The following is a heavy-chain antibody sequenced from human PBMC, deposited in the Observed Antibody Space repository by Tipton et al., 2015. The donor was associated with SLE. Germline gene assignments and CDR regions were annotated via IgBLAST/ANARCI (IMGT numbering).Heavy chain of an antibody. V-gene: IGHV3-23*04. CDR2: ISGYGGST. J-gene: IGHJ4*02. Sequence: QLVQSGGGLVKPGGSLRLSCAASGFTFSSYAMSWVRQAPGKGLEWVSSISGYGGSTYYADSVKGRFTISRANSKNTLYLQMNSLRAEDTAVYYCATDPGPPEYSLNYFDYWGQGTLVTVSS. CDR1: GFTFSSYA. D-gene: IGHD5-18*01. CDR3: ATDPGPPEYSLNYFDY.